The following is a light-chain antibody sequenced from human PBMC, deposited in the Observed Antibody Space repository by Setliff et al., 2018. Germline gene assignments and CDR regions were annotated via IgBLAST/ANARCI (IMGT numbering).Light chain of an antibody. Sequence: SALTQPHSVSGSPGQSVTISCTGTSTDVGDYNFVSWYQEHPGKAPKLIVFDVNKRPSGVPDRFSGSKSGNTASLTISGLQAEDEADYYCCSYAGTHISYVFGSGTKVTVL. CDR1: STDVGDYNF. J-gene: IGLJ1*01. CDR2: DVN. V-gene: IGLV2-11*01. CDR3: CSYAGTHISYV.